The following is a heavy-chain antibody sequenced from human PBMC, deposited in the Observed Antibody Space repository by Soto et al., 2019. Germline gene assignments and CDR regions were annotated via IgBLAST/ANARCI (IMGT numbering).Heavy chain of an antibody. V-gene: IGHV4-59*08. J-gene: IGHJ4*02. D-gene: IGHD2-8*01. Sequence: QVQLRESGPGLVKPSETLSLTCTVSGGSISTYYWSWIRQPPGKGLEWIGYIYYGGSADYNPSLKLRVTISVDTSKKQFSLKLSSVTAADTAVYYCARGGHCANGVCSALDYWGQGTLVTVSS. CDR3: ARGGHCANGVCSALDY. CDR1: GGSISTYY. CDR2: IYYGGSA.